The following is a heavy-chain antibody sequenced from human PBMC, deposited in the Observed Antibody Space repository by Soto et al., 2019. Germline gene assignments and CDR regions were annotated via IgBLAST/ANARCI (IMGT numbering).Heavy chain of an antibody. V-gene: IGHV3-74*01. CDR2: ISPDGSGT. D-gene: IGHD5-18*01. CDR3: ALGYSYVLDH. J-gene: IGHJ4*02. Sequence: EVQLVESGGGLVQPGGSLRLSCAASGLTFSRHWMHWVRQAPGNGLVWVSRISPDGSGTYYADSVKGRFTISRDNAKNTLYLQMSSLRADDTAVYYFALGYSYVLDHWGQGTLATVSS. CDR1: GLTFSRHW.